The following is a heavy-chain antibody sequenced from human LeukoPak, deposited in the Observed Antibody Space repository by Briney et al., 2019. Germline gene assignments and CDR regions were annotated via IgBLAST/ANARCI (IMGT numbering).Heavy chain of an antibody. CDR2: ISYDGSNK. CDR3: ASHRYSSSWYYFEY. CDR1: GFTFSSYA. D-gene: IGHD6-13*01. V-gene: IGHV3-30-3*01. J-gene: IGHJ4*02. Sequence: GRSLRLSCAASGFTFSSYAMHWVRQAPGKGLEWVAVISYDGSNKYYADSVKGRFTISRDNSKNTLYLQMNSLRAEDTAVYYCASHRYSSSWYYFEYWGQGTLVTVSS.